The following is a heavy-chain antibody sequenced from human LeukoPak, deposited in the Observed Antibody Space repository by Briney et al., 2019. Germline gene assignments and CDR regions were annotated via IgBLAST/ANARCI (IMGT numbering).Heavy chain of an antibody. J-gene: IGHJ4*02. Sequence: GGSLRLSCAASGFTFSSYGMHWVRQAPGKGLGWVAFIRYDGSNKFYADSVKGRFTISRDNSRNTLYLQMNSLRAEDTAVYYCAWDSDDYYGSGSYPRYWGQGTLVTVSS. CDR3: AWDSDDYYGSGSYPRY. V-gene: IGHV3-30*02. CDR2: IRYDGSNK. D-gene: IGHD3-10*01. CDR1: GFTFSSYG.